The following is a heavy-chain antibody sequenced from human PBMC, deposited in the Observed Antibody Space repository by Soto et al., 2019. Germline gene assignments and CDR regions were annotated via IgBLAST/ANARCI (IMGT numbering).Heavy chain of an antibody. CDR1: DGSISSGGYY. Sequence: QVQLQESGPGLVKPSQTLSLTCTVSDGSISSGGYYWSWIRQHPGKGLEWIGYIHYSESTYYNPSRKSRVTISVDTSKTQFSLKLSSVPAADTAVYYCARGPTVAHKPHGGQGTLVTVSS. V-gene: IGHV4-31*03. J-gene: IGHJ4*02. CDR3: ARGPTVAHKPH. CDR2: IHYSEST. D-gene: IGHD4-17*01.